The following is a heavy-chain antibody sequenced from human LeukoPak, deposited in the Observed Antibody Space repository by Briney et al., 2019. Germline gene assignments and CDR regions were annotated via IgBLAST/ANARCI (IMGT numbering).Heavy chain of an antibody. CDR2: IYHSGST. V-gene: IGHV4-30-2*01. J-gene: IGHJ2*01. Sequence: PSETLSLTCAVSGGSISSGGYSWSWIRQPPGKGLEWIGYIYHSGSTYYNPSLKSRVTISVDTSKNQFSLKLSSVTAADTAVYYCARGREDYYGRRGYSFSRYFDVWGRGTLVTVSS. CDR1: GGSISSGGYS. CDR3: ARGREDYYGRRGYSFSRYFDV. D-gene: IGHD3-22*01.